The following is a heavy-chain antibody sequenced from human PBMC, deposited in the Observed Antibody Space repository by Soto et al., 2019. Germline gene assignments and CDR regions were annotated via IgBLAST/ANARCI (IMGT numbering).Heavy chain of an antibody. D-gene: IGHD3-3*01. V-gene: IGHV3-15*07. Sequence: EVQLVESGGGLVKPGGSLRLSCAASGFTFSNAWMNWVRQAPGKGLEWVGRIKSKTDGGTTDYAAPVKGRFTISRDDSKNTLYLQMNSLTTEATAVYYCTTNHDFWSGYNWGQGTLVTVSS. CDR2: IKSKTDGGTT. J-gene: IGHJ4*02. CDR1: GFTFSNAW. CDR3: TTNHDFWSGYN.